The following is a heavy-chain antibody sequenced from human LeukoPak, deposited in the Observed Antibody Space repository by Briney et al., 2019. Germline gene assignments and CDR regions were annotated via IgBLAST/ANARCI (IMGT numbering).Heavy chain of an antibody. Sequence: GRSLRLSCAASGFTFSDYYMTWIRQAPGKGLEWVSYISSSSNNIHYANSVRGRYTISRDNAKNSVYLQMNSLRAEDTAIYYCARAAGWFDPWGQGTLVTVSS. CDR3: ARAAGWFDP. CDR2: ISSSSNNI. CDR1: GFTFSDYY. V-gene: IGHV3-11*01. J-gene: IGHJ5*02.